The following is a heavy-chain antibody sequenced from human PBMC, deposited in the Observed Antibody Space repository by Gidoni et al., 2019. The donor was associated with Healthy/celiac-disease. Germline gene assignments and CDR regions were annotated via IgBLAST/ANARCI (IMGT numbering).Heavy chain of an antibody. J-gene: IGHJ3*02. V-gene: IGHV3-23*01. Sequence: EVQLLESGGGLVQPGGSLRPSCAASGFTFSSYAMSWVRQAPGKGLEWVSAISGSGGSTYYADSVKGRFTISRDNSKNTLYLQMNSLRAEDTAVYYCAKDARNAGLYWGLDAFDIWGQGTMVTVSS. CDR2: ISGSGGST. CDR1: GFTFSSYA. D-gene: IGHD7-27*01. CDR3: AKDARNAGLYWGLDAFDI.